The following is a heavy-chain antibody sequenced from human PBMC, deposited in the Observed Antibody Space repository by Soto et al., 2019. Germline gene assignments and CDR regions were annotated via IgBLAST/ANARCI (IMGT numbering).Heavy chain of an antibody. CDR1: GGSISSSNYY. CDR2: ISYSGST. Sequence: SETLSLTCTVSGGSISSSNYYWGWIRQPPGKGLEWIGTISYSGSTYYNPSLKSRVTISGDTSKNQFSLKLSSVTATDTAVYYCARHPGCTSSRCSFYGMDVWGQGTTVTVSS. D-gene: IGHD2-2*01. CDR3: ARHPGCTSSRCSFYGMDV. V-gene: IGHV4-39*01. J-gene: IGHJ6*02.